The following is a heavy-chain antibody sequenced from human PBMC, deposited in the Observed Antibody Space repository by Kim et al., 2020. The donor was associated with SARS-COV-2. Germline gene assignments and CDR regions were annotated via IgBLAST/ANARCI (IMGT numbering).Heavy chain of an antibody. Sequence: GGSLRLSCAASGFTFSSYAMHWVRQAPGKGLEWVAVISYDGSNKYYADSVKGRFTISRDNSKNTLYLQMNSLRAEDTAVYYCARERAVSSSCPLDYWGQGTLVTVSS. CDR3: ARERAVSSSCPLDY. D-gene: IGHD6-13*01. J-gene: IGHJ4*02. CDR1: GFTFSSYA. V-gene: IGHV3-30*04. CDR2: ISYDGSNK.